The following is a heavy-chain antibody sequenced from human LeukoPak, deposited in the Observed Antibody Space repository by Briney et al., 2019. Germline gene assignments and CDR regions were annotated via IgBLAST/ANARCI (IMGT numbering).Heavy chain of an antibody. CDR3: AREEGASSGWGDY. V-gene: IGHV4-39*07. Sequence: SETLSLTCTVSGGSISRTSYYWGWIRQPPGKGLEWIGSIYYSGSTYYNPSLKSRVTISVDTSKNQFSLKLSSVTAADTAVYYCAREEGASSGWGDYWGQGTLVTVSS. CDR2: IYYSGST. J-gene: IGHJ4*02. D-gene: IGHD6-19*01. CDR1: GGSISRTSYY.